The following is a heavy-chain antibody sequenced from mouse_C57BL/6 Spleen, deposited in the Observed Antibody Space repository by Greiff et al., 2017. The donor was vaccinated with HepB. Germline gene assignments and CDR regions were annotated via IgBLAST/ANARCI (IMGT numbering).Heavy chain of an antibody. V-gene: IGHV1-52*01. CDR1: GYTFTSYW. CDR3: ARGDGYGSSWFAY. J-gene: IGHJ3*01. D-gene: IGHD1-1*01. Sequence: VQLQQSGAELVRPGSSVKLSCKASGYTFTSYWMHWVKQRPIQGLEWIGNIDPSDSETHYNQKFKDKATLTVAKSSRTADMQLSSLTSADSAVYYGARGDGYGSSWFAYWGQGTLVTVSA. CDR2: IDPSDSET.